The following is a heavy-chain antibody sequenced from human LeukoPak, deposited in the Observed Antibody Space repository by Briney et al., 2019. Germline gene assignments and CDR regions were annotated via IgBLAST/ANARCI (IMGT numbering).Heavy chain of an antibody. CDR2: LKQDGSEK. CDR1: GFTFSSYW. J-gene: IGHJ5*02. V-gene: IGHV3-7*01. CDR3: ATEVTGTRNNWFDP. D-gene: IGHD1-1*01. Sequence: GGSLRLSCAASGFTFSSYWMTWVRQAPGKGLEWVANLKQDGSEKYYVDSVKGRFTISRDNAKNSLYLQMNSLRAEDTAVYYCATEVTGTRNNWFDPWGQGTLVTVSS.